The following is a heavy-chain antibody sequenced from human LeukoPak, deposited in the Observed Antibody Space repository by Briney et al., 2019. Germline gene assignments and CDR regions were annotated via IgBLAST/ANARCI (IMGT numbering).Heavy chain of an antibody. CDR1: GGSISSYY. CDR2: IYYSGST. Sequence: SETLSLTCTVSGGSISSYYWSWIRQPPGKGLEWIGYIYYSGSTNYNPSLKSRVTISVDTSKNQFSLKLSSVTAADTAVYYCARFPASAEYRHYLLLHVWGKGTKVTV. V-gene: IGHV4-59*01. J-gene: IGHJ6*03. D-gene: IGHD2/OR15-2a*01. CDR3: ARFPASAEYRHYLLLHV.